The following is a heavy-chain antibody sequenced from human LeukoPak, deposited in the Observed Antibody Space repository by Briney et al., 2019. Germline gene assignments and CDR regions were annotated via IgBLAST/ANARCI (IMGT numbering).Heavy chain of an antibody. CDR3: AKGREYVWGSYRYTEGPYFDY. CDR2: ISSSDGST. Sequence: GGSLRLSCAASGFTFSSYGMSWVRQAPGKGLEWVSIISSSDGSTYYADSVKGRFTISRDKSKNTLNLQMNSLRAEDTAVYYCAKGREYVWGSYRYTEGPYFDYWGQGTLVTVSS. CDR1: GFTFSSYG. V-gene: IGHV3-23*01. J-gene: IGHJ4*02. D-gene: IGHD3-16*02.